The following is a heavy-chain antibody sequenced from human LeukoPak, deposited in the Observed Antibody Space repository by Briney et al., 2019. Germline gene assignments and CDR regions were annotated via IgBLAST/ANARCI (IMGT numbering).Heavy chain of an antibody. D-gene: IGHD2-2*01. CDR1: GGSISIGSYY. V-gene: IGHV4-61*02. J-gene: IGHJ4*02. Sequence: SKTLSLTCTVPGGSISIGSYYWSWSRQPAGKGLEWSARIYTSGNTNYNPSLNSRVTISVDTSKNQFSLRLNAVTAADTDVSYCAGGFGVSAAQWGQGNLVTVSS. CDR2: IYTSGNT. CDR3: AGGFGVSAAQ.